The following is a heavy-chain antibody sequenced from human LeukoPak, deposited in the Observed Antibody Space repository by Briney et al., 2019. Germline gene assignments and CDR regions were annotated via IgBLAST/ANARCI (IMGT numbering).Heavy chain of an antibody. Sequence: AASVKVSCKASGYTFTSYGISWVRQAPGQGLEWMGWISAYNGNTNYAQKLQGRVTMTTDTSTSTAYMELRSLRSDDTAVYYCARGASTYYDSSDYFDYWGQGTLVTVSS. J-gene: IGHJ4*02. V-gene: IGHV1-18*01. D-gene: IGHD3-22*01. CDR3: ARGASTYYDSSDYFDY. CDR1: GYTFTSYG. CDR2: ISAYNGNT.